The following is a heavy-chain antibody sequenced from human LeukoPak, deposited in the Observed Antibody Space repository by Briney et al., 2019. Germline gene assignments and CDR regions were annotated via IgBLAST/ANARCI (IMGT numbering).Heavy chain of an antibody. V-gene: IGHV1-18*01. D-gene: IGHD1-26*01. CDR1: GYTFTTYG. CDR3: AREVGAENDAFDV. CDR2: ISPHNGNT. J-gene: IGHJ3*01. Sequence: ASVTVSCKPSGYTFTTYGISWVRQAPGQGLEWMGWISPHNGNTKYPQKVQGRVTMTTDTSTSTAYMEVRSLRSDDTAVYYCAREVGAENDAFDVWGQGTMVTVSS.